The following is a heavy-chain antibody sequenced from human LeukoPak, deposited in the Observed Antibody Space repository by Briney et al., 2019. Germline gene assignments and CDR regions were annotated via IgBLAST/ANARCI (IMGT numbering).Heavy chain of an antibody. CDR2: MNPNSGNT. J-gene: IGHJ5*02. CDR1: GYTFTSYG. D-gene: IGHD2-8*01. Sequence: GASVKVSCKASGYTFTSYGISWVRQAPGQGLEWMGWMNPNSGNTGYAQKFQGRVTITRNTSISTAYMELSSLRSEDTAVYYCARGLDCTNGVCYDTSLLDPWGQGTLVTVSS. V-gene: IGHV1-8*03. CDR3: ARGLDCTNGVCYDTSLLDP.